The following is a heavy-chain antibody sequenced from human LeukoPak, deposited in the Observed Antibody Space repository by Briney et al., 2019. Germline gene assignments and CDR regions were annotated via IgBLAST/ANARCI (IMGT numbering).Heavy chain of an antibody. J-gene: IGHJ4*02. V-gene: IGHV4-30-2*01. Sequence: SETLSLTCTVSGGSISSGGYSWSWIRQPPGKGLEWIGYIYHSGSTYYNPSLKSRVTISVDRSKNQFSLKLSSVTAADTAVYYCARGTGIVGATPFDYWGQGTLVTVSS. CDR3: ARGTGIVGATPFDY. CDR1: GGSISSGGYS. CDR2: IYHSGST. D-gene: IGHD1-26*01.